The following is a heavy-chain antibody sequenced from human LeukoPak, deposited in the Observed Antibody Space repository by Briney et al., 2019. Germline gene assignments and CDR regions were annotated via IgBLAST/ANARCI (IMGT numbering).Heavy chain of an antibody. CDR3: AAQSTVTTYYLNSYLDL. V-gene: IGHV3-48*03. J-gene: IGHJ2*01. CDR1: GFTFSSYE. Sequence: GGSLRLSCAASGFTFSSYEMNWVRQAPGKGLEWVSYISSSGSTIYYADSVKGRFTISRDNAKNSLYLQMNSLRAERTAVYYCAAQSTVTTYYLNSYLDLWGRGTLVTVPS. D-gene: IGHD4-17*01. CDR2: ISSSGSTI.